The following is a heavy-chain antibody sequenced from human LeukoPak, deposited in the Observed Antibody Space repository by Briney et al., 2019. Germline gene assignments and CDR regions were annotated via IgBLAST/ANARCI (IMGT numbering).Heavy chain of an antibody. Sequence: ASVKVSCKASGYTFTSYDINWVRQATGQGLEWMGWMNPNSGNTGYAQKFQGRVTITRNTSISTAYMELSSLRSEDTAVYYCARVYRSWDNYYYMDVWGKGTTVTVSS. J-gene: IGHJ6*03. CDR2: MNPNSGNT. V-gene: IGHV1-8*03. CDR1: GYTFTSYD. CDR3: ARVYRSWDNYYYMDV. D-gene: IGHD6-13*01.